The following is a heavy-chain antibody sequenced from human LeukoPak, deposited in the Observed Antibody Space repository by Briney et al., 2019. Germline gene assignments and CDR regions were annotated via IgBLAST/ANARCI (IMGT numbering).Heavy chain of an antibody. CDR2: IIPILGIA. D-gene: IGHD5-12*01. CDR1: GGTFSSYA. J-gene: IGHJ4*02. V-gene: IGHV1-69*04. Sequence: SVKVSCKASGGTFSSYAISWVRQAPGQGLEWMGRIIPILGIANYAQKFQGRVTITADKSTSTAYMELSSLRSEDTAVYYCASPRGYSGYDYDYWGQGTLVTVSS. CDR3: ASPRGYSGYDYDY.